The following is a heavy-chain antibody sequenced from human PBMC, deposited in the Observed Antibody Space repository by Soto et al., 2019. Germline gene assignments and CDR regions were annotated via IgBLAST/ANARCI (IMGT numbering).Heavy chain of an antibody. Sequence: SETLSLTCTVSGGSISSYYWSWIRQPPGKGLEWIGYIYYSGSTNYNPSHKSRVTISVDTSKNQFSLKLSSVTAADTAVYYCARLTFAAAGRFDPWGQGTLVTVSS. CDR1: GGSISSYY. V-gene: IGHV4-59*08. D-gene: IGHD6-13*01. CDR2: IYYSGST. CDR3: ARLTFAAAGRFDP. J-gene: IGHJ5*02.